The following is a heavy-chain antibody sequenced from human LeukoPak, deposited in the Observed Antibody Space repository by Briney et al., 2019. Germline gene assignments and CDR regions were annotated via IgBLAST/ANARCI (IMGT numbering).Heavy chain of an antibody. CDR2: IYNSET. J-gene: IGHJ4*02. CDR3: ARHRYFGGNFADS. CDR1: GGAISSSSYR. D-gene: IGHD4-23*01. V-gene: IGHV4-39*01. Sequence: SETLSLTCTVSGGAISSSSYRWGWICQPPGKGLEWIGSIYNSETSYNPSLKSRVTISVDTSKNWISLKLSSVTAADTAVYYCARHRYFGGNFADSWGQGILVTVSS.